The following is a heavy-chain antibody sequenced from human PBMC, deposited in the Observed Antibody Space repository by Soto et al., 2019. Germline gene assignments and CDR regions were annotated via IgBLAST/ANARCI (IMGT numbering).Heavy chain of an antibody. CDR1: GFTFSSYS. D-gene: IGHD2-2*01. J-gene: IGHJ4*02. Sequence: GGSLRLSCAASGFTFSSYSMNWVRQAPGKGLEWVSSISSSSSYIYYADSVKGRFTISRDNAKNSLYLQMNSLRAEDTAVYYCARDRYCSSTSCYGWGWELGYYFDYWGQGTLVTVSS. CDR2: ISSSSSYI. V-gene: IGHV3-21*01. CDR3: ARDRYCSSTSCYGWGWELGYYFDY.